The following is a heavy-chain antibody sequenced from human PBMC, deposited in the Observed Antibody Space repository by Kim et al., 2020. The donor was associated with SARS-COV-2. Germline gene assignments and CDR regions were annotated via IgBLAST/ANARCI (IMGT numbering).Heavy chain of an antibody. CDR1: GFTFSSYA. Sequence: GGSLRLSCAASGFTFSSYAISWVRQAPGKGLEWVSAISGSGGSTYYADSVKGRFTISRDNSKNTLYLQMNSLRAEDTAVYYCANGGEDSVVVVAAATGGGLDYWGQGTLVTVSS. D-gene: IGHD2-15*01. CDR2: ISGSGGST. V-gene: IGHV3-23*01. CDR3: ANGGEDSVVVVAAATGGGLDY. J-gene: IGHJ4*02.